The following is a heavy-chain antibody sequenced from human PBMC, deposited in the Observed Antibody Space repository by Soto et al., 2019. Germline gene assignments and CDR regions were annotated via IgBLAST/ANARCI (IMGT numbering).Heavy chain of an antibody. Sequence: EVQLLESGGGLVQPGGSLRLSCAASGFTFSSYAMSWVRQAPGKGLEWVSAISSSGGSTYYADSVKGRFTISRDNSKNTLDLQMNSLRAEDTAVYYCANGGWIMIFPFQHWGQGTLVTVSS. CDR2: ISSSGGST. CDR3: ANGGWIMIFPFQH. J-gene: IGHJ1*01. CDR1: GFTFSSYA. V-gene: IGHV3-23*01. D-gene: IGHD3-9*01.